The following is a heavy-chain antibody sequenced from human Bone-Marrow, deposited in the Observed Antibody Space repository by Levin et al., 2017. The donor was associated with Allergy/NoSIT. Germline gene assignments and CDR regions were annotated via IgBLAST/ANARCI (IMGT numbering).Heavy chain of an antibody. Sequence: SETLSLTCAVSGGSISSGGYSWSWIRQPPGKGLEWIGYIYHSGSTYYNPSLKSRVTISVDRSKNQFSLKLSSVTAADTAVYYCARGYCSGGSGYSVHAFDIWGQGTMVTVSS. V-gene: IGHV4-30-2*01. CDR3: ARGYCSGGSGYSVHAFDI. J-gene: IGHJ3*02. CDR2: IYHSGST. D-gene: IGHD2-15*01. CDR1: GGSISSGGYS.